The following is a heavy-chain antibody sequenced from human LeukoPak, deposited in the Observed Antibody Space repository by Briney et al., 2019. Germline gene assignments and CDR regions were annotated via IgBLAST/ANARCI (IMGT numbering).Heavy chain of an antibody. V-gene: IGHV4-59*08. CDR2: ISYGAT. CDR1: GDPLHTYY. J-gene: IGHJ5*02. CDR3: ARDHAHSYGSYVDP. Sequence: PSETLSLTCSVSGDPLHTYYWNWTPQIPGKGLEWIGYISYGATDYNPSLKSRVTISVDTSKNEFSLKLTSVTAEDTAVYFCARDHAHSYGSYVDPWSRGTLVTVSS. D-gene: IGHD5-18*01.